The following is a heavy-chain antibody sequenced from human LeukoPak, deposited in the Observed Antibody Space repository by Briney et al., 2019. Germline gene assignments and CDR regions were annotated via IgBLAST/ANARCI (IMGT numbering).Heavy chain of an antibody. CDR2: IKEGGSEK. D-gene: IGHD2-15*01. CDR3: ARDSSAAPPSY. Sequence: AGGSLRLSCAASGFTFSGYLMSWVRQAPGKGLEWGANIKEGGSEKYYVDSVKGRFIISRDNAKNSLYLQMNSLTAEATAVYYCARDSSAAPPSYWGQGTLVTVFS. CDR1: GFTFSGYL. J-gene: IGHJ4*02. V-gene: IGHV3-7*01.